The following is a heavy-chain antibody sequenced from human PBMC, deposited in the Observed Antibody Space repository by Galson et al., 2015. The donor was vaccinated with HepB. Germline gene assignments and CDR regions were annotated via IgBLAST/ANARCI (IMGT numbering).Heavy chain of an antibody. V-gene: IGHV2-5*02. CDR3: AHRGANSGYNWFHP. CDR1: GVSVSTSGVG. CDR2: IHWDDDK. D-gene: IGHD5-12*01. Sequence: PALVKPTQTLTLTCTLPGVSVSTSGVGVGWIRQPPGKALEWLALIHWDDDKRYSPFLKSRLTITRDTPNNQVVLTMTNMDPVDTATYYCAHRGANSGYNWFHPWGQGTLVTVSS. J-gene: IGHJ5*02.